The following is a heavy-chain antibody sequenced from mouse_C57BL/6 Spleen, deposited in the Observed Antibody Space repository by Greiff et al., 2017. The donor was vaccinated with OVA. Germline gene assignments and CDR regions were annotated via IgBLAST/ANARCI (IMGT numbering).Heavy chain of an antibody. CDR3: ARSPDSSGYSFAY. CDR2: IDPSDSYT. Sequence: QVQLQQPGAELVKPGASVKLSCKASGYTFTSYWMQWVKQRPGQGLEWIGEIDPSDSYTNYNQKFKGKATLTVDTSSSTAYMQLSSLTSEDSAVYYCARSPDSSGYSFAYWGQGTLVTVSA. J-gene: IGHJ3*01. CDR1: GYTFTSYW. V-gene: IGHV1-50*01. D-gene: IGHD3-2*02.